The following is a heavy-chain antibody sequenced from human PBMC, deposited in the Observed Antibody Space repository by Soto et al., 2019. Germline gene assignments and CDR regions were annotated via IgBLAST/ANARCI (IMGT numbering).Heavy chain of an antibody. CDR2: MYYSGGT. CDR1: GGSISSDY. Sequence: QVHLQESGPGLVKPSETLSLTCTVSGGSISSDYWSWIRQPPGKGLEWIGYMYYSGGTNSNPSLRGRVTISIDMSKNQVSLELTSATAADTAVYYCATLAYNNGWYFGYWGQGTLVTVSS. CDR3: ATLAYNNGWYFGY. D-gene: IGHD6-19*01. J-gene: IGHJ4*02. V-gene: IGHV4-59*08.